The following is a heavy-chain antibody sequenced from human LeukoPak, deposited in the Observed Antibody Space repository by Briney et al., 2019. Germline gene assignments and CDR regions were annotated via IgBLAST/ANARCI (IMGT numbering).Heavy chain of an antibody. CDR2: ISYVGSNK. CDR3: ARAAGYYDILTYLGY. Sequence: GGSLRLSCAASGFTFSSYAMHWVRQAPGKGLEWVAVISYVGSNKYYADSVKGRFTISRDNSKNTLYLQMNSLRAEDTAVYYCARAAGYYDILTYLGYWGQGTLVTVSS. CDR1: GFTFSSYA. V-gene: IGHV3-30*01. J-gene: IGHJ4*02. D-gene: IGHD3-9*01.